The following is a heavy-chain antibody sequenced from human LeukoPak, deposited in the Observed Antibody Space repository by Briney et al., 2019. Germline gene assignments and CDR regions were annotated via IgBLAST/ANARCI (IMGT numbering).Heavy chain of an antibody. Sequence: GGSLRLSCAASGFTFSSYAMSWVRQAPGKGLEWVSSISSSSSYIYYADSVKGRFTISRDNAKNSLYLQMNSLRVEDTAVYYCAKLAKYFYGWETYYFFEHWGQGTPVTAPS. V-gene: IGHV3-21*01. J-gene: IGHJ4*02. CDR1: GFTFSSYA. CDR3: AKLAKYFYGWETYYFFEH. CDR2: ISSSSSYI. D-gene: IGHD3-10*01.